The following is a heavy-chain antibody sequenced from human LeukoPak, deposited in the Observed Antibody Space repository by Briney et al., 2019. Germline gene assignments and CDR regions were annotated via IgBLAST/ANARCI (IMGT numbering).Heavy chain of an antibody. CDR1: GASINSYF. V-gene: IGHV4-59*08. J-gene: IGHJ6*03. D-gene: IGHD2-15*01. CDR3: ARSIVGATSGGYYMDV. Sequence: SETLSLTCTVSGASINSYFWSWVRQPPGKGLEWIGYIYYSGSTNYSPSLKSRVTISVDTSKNQFSLRLSSVTAADTAVYYCARSIVGATSGGYYMDVWGKGTTVTVSS. CDR2: IYYSGST.